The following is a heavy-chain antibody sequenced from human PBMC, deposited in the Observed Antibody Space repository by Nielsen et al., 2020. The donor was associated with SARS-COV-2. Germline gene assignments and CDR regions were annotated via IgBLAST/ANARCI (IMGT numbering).Heavy chain of an antibody. CDR1: GGSFSGYY. CDR3: AREGRITGTTDWFDP. CDR2: INHSGST. J-gene: IGHJ5*02. V-gene: IGHV4-34*01. D-gene: IGHD1-7*01. Sequence: GSLRLSCAVYGGSFSGYYWSWIRQPPGKGLEWIGEINHSGSTNYNPSLKSRVTISVDTSKNQFSLKLSSVTAADTAVYYCAREGRITGTTDWFDPWGQGTLVTVSS.